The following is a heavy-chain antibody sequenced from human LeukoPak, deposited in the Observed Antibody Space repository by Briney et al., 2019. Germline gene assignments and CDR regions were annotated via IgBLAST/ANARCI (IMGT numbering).Heavy chain of an antibody. D-gene: IGHD3-22*01. CDR3: ARLPTYYYDSSGYYYDY. CDR1: GFTFSSYS. J-gene: IGHJ4*02. CDR2: ISSSSSYI. V-gene: IGHV3-21*01. Sequence: GGSLRLSCAASGFTFSSYSMNWVRQAPGKGLEWVSSISSSSSYIYYADSVKGRFTISRDNAKNLLYLQMNSLRAEDTAVYYCARLPTYYYDSSGYYYDYWGQGTLVTVSS.